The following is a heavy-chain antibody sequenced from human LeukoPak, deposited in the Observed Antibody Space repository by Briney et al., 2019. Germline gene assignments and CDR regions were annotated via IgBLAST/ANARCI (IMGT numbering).Heavy chain of an antibody. CDR3: ARGFTQDDY. J-gene: IGHJ4*02. Sequence: KSSETLSLTCTVSGGSIISYYWSWIPQPPGKGLEWIGYVYSSGSTKYNPSLKSRVTISLDTSKNQFSLKLSSVTAADTAVYYCARGFTQDDYWGQGILVTVSS. CDR2: VYSSGST. V-gene: IGHV4-59*13. CDR1: GGSIISYY.